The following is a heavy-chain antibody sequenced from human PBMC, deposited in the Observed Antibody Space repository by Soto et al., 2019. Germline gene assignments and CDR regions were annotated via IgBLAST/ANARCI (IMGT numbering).Heavy chain of an antibody. V-gene: IGHV1-69*13. CDR1: GGTFSSYA. CDR2: IIPIFGTA. J-gene: IGHJ4*02. Sequence: SVKVSCKASGGTFSSYAISWVRQAPGQGLEWMGGIIPIFGTANYAQKFQGRVTITADESTSTAYMELSSLRSEDTAVYYCARYGDYKKIFDYWGQGTLVTVSS. CDR3: ARYGDYKKIFDY. D-gene: IGHD4-17*01.